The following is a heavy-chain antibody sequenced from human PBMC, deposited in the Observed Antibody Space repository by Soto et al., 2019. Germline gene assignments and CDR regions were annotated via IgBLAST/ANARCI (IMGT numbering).Heavy chain of an antibody. V-gene: IGHV4-59*01. CDR2: IYYSGST. D-gene: IGHD5-12*01. CDR1: GGSISSYY. CDR3: ARDREGYSGYDYFDY. J-gene: IGHJ4*02. Sequence: QVQLQESGPGLVKPSETLSLTCTVSGGSISSYYWSWIRQPPGKGLEWIGYIYYSGSTNYNPSLKGRVPISVDTSKNQFSLKLSSVTAADTAVYYCARDREGYSGYDYFDYWGQGTLVTVSS.